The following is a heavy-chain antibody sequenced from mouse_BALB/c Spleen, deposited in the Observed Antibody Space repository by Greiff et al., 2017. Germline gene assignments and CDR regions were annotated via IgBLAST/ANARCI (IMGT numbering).Heavy chain of an antibody. J-gene: IGHJ4*01. V-gene: IGHV1-7*01. CDR1: GYTFTSYW. Sequence: QVQLQQSGDDLVKPGASVKMSCKASGYTFTSYWMHWVKQRPGQGLEWIGYINPSTGYTEYNQKFKDKATLTADKSSSTAYMQLSSLTSEDSAVYYCARRGYDDAMDYWGQGTSVTVSS. CDR2: INPSTGYT. CDR3: ARRGYDDAMDY. D-gene: IGHD2-14*01.